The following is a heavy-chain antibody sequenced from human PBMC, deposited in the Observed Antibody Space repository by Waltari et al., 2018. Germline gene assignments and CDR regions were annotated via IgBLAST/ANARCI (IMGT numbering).Heavy chain of an antibody. CDR2: IKQDGSEK. CDR3: ASTQGVIIDRLDY. V-gene: IGHV3-7*01. CDR1: GFTFSSYW. D-gene: IGHD3-10*01. Sequence: EVQLVESGGGLVQPGGSLRLSCAASGFTFSSYWMSWVRQAPGKGLEWVANIKQDGSEKYYVDSVKGRFTISRDNAKNSLYLQMNSLRAEDTAVYYCASTQGVIIDRLDYWGQGTLVTVSS. J-gene: IGHJ4*02.